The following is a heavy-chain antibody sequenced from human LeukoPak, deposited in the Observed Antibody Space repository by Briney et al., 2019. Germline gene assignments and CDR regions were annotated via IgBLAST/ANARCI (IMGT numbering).Heavy chain of an antibody. J-gene: IGHJ2*01. V-gene: IGHV4-59*08. D-gene: IGHD6-19*01. CDR1: GGSISSYY. CDR2: IYYSGST. Sequence: SGTLSLTCTVSGGSISSYYWSWIRQPPGKGLEWIGYIYYSGSTNYNPSLKSRVTISVDTSKNQFSLKLSSVTAADTAVYYCARNQWLVPHWYFDLWGRGTLVTVSS. CDR3: ARNQWLVPHWYFDL.